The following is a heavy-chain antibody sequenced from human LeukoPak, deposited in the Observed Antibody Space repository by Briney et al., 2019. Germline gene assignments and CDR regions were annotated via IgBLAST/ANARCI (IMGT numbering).Heavy chain of an antibody. Sequence: SETLSLTCTVSGGSISSYYWNWIRQPPGKGLEWIGYIYYSGSTNYNPSLKSRVTISVDTSKNQFSLKLSSVTAADTAVYYCARARVGDAFDIWGQGTMVTVSS. CDR1: GGSISSYY. CDR3: ARARVGDAFDI. J-gene: IGHJ3*02. V-gene: IGHV4-59*01. CDR2: IYYSGST.